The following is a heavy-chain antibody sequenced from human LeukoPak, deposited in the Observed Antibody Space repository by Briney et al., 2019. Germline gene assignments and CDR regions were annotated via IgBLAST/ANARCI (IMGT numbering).Heavy chain of an antibody. CDR1: GFTFSSYD. J-gene: IGHJ5*02. CDR2: IGTAGDT. CDR3: ARGVAAAGTGVGWFDP. D-gene: IGHD6-13*01. V-gene: IGHV3-13*01. Sequence: GGSLRLSCAASGFTFSSYDMHWVRQATGKGLEWVSAIGTAGDTYYPGSVKGRFTISRENAKNSLYLQMNSLRAGDTAVYYCARGVAAAGTGVGWFDPWSQGTLVTVSS.